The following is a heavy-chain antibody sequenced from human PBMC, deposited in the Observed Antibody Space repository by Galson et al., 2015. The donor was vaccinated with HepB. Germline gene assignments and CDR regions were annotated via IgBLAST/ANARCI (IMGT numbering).Heavy chain of an antibody. V-gene: IGHV4-61*02. Sequence: TLSLTCTVSNDSITSGFYFWTWIRQPAGKGLEWIGRIKTSGSSTYSPSLKSRVTMTSATSTSTVYMELSSLRSEDTAVYYCARDNSPPWHYSDSGGYLRRGAFDIWGQGTMVTVSS. D-gene: IGHD3-22*01. CDR1: NDSITSGFYF. CDR3: ARDNSPPWHYSDSGGYLRRGAFDI. CDR2: IKTSGSS. J-gene: IGHJ3*02.